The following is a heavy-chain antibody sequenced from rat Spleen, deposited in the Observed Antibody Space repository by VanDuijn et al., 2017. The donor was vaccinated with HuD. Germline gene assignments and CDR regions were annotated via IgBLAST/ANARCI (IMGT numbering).Heavy chain of an antibody. V-gene: IGHV5-7*01. CDR2: ISYDGSTT. CDR3: ARRRRDWYYFDY. Sequence: EVQLVESGGGLVQPGRSLNLSCAASGFTFNDYYMAWVRQAPTKGLEWVATISYDGSTTYFRDSVKGRFTFSRDNAKGTLYLQMDSLRSEDTATYYCARRRRDWYYFDYWGQGVMVTVSS. J-gene: IGHJ2*01. D-gene: IGHD1-1*01. CDR1: GFTFNDYY.